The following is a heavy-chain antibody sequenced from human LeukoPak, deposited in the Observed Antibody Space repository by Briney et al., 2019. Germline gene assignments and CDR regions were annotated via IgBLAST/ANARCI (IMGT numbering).Heavy chain of an antibody. V-gene: IGHV1-69*05. D-gene: IGHD3-22*01. CDR3: ARDRYYYDSSGYYYHDAFDI. Sequence: ASVKVSCKASGGTFSSYAISWVRQAPGQGLEWMGRIIPIFGTANYAQKFQGRVTITTDESTSTAYMELSSLRSEDTAAYYCARDRYYYDSSGYYYHDAFDIWGQGTMVTVSS. CDR2: IIPIFGTA. J-gene: IGHJ3*02. CDR1: GGTFSSYA.